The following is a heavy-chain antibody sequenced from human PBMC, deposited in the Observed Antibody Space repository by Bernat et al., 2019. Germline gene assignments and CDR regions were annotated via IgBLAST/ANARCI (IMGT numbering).Heavy chain of an antibody. CDR3: ARDYHISGYYRVAFDI. Sequence: ELQLVESGGGLVQPGGSLRLSCAASGFTFSSYSMNWVRQAPGKGLEWVSYISSSSSTKYYADSVKGRFTISRDNAKNSLYLQMNSLRAEDTAVYYCARDYHISGYYRVAFDIWGQGTMVTVSS. CDR1: GFTFSSYS. D-gene: IGHD3-22*01. V-gene: IGHV3-48*01. J-gene: IGHJ3*02. CDR2: ISSSSSTK.